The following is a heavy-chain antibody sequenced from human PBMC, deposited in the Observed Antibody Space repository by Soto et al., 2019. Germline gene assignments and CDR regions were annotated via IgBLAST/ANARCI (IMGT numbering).Heavy chain of an antibody. CDR3: ARRQSIAARQDYYYYYMDV. D-gene: IGHD6-6*01. Sequence: SETLSLTCTVSGGSISSYYWSWIRQPPGKGLEWIGYIYYSGSTNYNPSLKSRVTISVDTSKNQFSLKLSSVTAADTAVYYCARRQSIAARQDYYYYYMDVWGKGTTVTVSS. CDR1: GGSISSYY. CDR2: IYYSGST. V-gene: IGHV4-59*08. J-gene: IGHJ6*03.